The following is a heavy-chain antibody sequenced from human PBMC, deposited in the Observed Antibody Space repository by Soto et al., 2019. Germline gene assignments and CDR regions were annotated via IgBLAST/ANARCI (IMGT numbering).Heavy chain of an antibody. CDR1: GGSISSSHW. V-gene: IGHV4-4*02. Sequence: QVQLQESGPGLVKPSGTLSLSCAVSGGSISSSHWWTWVRQPPGKGLEWIGEIYHRGRTNYNPSLKGRVTISANASSNLFSLTLGSVAAAAMAVYLGESSGGGEAYWGQGILVTVSS. CDR2: IYHRGRT. CDR3: ESSGGGEAY. D-gene: IGHD3-16*01. J-gene: IGHJ4*02.